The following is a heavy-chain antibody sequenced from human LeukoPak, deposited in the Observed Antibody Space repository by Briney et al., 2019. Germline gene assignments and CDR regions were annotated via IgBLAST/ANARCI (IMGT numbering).Heavy chain of an antibody. J-gene: IGHJ3*02. D-gene: IGHD2-2*02. CDR3: ARVGCSSTSCYTYDAFDI. CDR2: IYYSGST. V-gene: IGHV4-59*01. Sequence: SETLSLTCTVSGGSISSYYWSWIRQPPGKGLEWIGYIYYSGSTNYNPSLKSRVTISVDTSKNQFSLKLSSVTAADTAVYYCARVGCSSTSCYTYDAFDIWGQGTMVTVSS. CDR1: GGSISSYY.